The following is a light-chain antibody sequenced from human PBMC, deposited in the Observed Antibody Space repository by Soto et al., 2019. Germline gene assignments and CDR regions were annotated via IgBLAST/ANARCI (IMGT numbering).Light chain of an antibody. Sequence: DIVMTQTPLSSPVTLGQPASISCRSSQSLVHSDGDTYLNWLQQRPGQPPRLLIYKISKRFSGVPARFTGSGAGTDFKLKISRGEAEDVGTYYYMQQTPFPLTFGGGTKVEMK. CDR2: KIS. J-gene: IGKJ4*01. CDR3: MQQTPFPLT. V-gene: IGKV2-24*01. CDR1: QSLVHSDGDTY.